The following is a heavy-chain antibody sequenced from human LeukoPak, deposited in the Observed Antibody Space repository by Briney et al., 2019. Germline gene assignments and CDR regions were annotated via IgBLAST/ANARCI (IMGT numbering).Heavy chain of an antibody. Sequence: GGSLRLSCAASGFTFSTYWMSWVRQAPGKGLEWVANIKQDGSEKYYVDSVKGRFTISRDNAKNSLYLQMNTLRPEDTAVYYCASPLMGSSWYYFDYWGQGTLVTVSS. CDR1: GFTFSTYW. V-gene: IGHV3-7*01. CDR2: IKQDGSEK. D-gene: IGHD6-13*01. CDR3: ASPLMGSSWYYFDY. J-gene: IGHJ4*02.